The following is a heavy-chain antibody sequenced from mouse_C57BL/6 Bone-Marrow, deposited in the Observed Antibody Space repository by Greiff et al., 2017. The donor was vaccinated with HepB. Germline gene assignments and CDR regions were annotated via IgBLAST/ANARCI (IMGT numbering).Heavy chain of an antibody. V-gene: IGHV5-17*02. D-gene: IGHD2-4*01. CDR2: LNSGSSTI. Sequence: EVKVVESGGGLVQPGGSRKLSCAASGFTFSSFGMHWVRQAPEKGLEWVAYLNSGSSTIYYADTVKGRFTVSRDNPKNILFLQMTRLRSEDTAMYYCTRFYDYDNAMDYWGQGTAVTVSS. J-gene: IGHJ4*01. CDR3: TRFYDYDNAMDY. CDR1: GFTFSSFG.